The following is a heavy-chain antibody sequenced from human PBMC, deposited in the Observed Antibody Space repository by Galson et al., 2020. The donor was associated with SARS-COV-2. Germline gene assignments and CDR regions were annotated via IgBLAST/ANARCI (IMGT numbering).Heavy chain of an antibody. D-gene: IGHD1-1*01. CDR2: IRSSSGTI. CDR1: GFTFSSYT. Sequence: GESLKIYCAAYGFTFSSYTMNWVRQTPVKGLELVASIRSSSGTIYYADSVKGRFTISRDNAKSSLYLQLNSLRVEDTAVYYCARERLEYWGHGTLVTVSS. CDR3: ARERLEY. J-gene: IGHJ4*01. V-gene: IGHV3-48*04.